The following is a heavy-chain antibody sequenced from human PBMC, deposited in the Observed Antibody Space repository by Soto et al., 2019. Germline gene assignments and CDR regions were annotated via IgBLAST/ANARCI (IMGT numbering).Heavy chain of an antibody. D-gene: IGHD4-17*01. CDR1: GFTFISYG. CDR2: ISYDGSNK. Sequence: PGGSLRLSCAASGFTFISYGMHWVLQAPGKGLEWVAVISYDGSNKYYADSVKGRFTISRDNSKNTLYLQMNSLRAEDTAVYYCAKASTGGDYYFDYWGQGTLVTVSS. V-gene: IGHV3-30*18. J-gene: IGHJ4*02. CDR3: AKASTGGDYYFDY.